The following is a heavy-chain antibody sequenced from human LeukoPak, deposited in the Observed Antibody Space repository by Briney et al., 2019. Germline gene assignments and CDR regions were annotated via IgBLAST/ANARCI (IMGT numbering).Heavy chain of an antibody. CDR3: ARGRVGFDY. CDR1: GFTFNTYN. Sequence: GGSLRLSCAASGFTFNTYNMNWVRQAPGRGLEWVSYISTSSSTIYYADSVKGRFTISRDNAKNSLYLQMNSLRAEDMAVYYCARGRVGFDYWGQGTLVTVSS. CDR2: ISTSSSTI. J-gene: IGHJ4*02. D-gene: IGHD2-15*01. V-gene: IGHV3-48*01.